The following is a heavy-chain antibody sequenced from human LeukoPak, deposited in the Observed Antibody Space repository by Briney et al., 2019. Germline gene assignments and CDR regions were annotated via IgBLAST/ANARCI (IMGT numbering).Heavy chain of an antibody. Sequence: GGSLRLSCAASGFTFSSYGMHWVRQAPGKGLEWVAVIWYDGSNKYYADSVKGRFTISRDSSKNTLYLQMNSLRAEDTAVYYCAKSQGTRGSPIDYWGQGTLVTVSS. D-gene: IGHD3-16*01. CDR2: IWYDGSNK. V-gene: IGHV3-33*06. CDR1: GFTFSSYG. CDR3: AKSQGTRGSPIDY. J-gene: IGHJ4*02.